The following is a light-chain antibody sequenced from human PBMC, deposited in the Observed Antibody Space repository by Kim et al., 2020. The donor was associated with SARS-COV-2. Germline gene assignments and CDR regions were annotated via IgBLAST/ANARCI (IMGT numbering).Light chain of an antibody. CDR1: EDISNY. Sequence: DIQMTQSPSALSASVGDSVTITCRASEDISNYLAWFQLKPGTAPKSLIYAASLLHTGVPPRFSGSESGTDFTLTISGLQPEDFATYFCKHYQSYPYISGQ. CDR3: KHYQSYPYI. CDR2: AAS. V-gene: IGKV1-16*01. J-gene: IGKJ2*01.